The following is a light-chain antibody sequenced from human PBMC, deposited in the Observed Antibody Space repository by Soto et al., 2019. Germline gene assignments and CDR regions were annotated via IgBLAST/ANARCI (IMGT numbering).Light chain of an antibody. CDR2: KAT. J-gene: IGKJ1*01. Sequence: DIQMTQSPSTLSASVGDRVIITCRASQSLNNWLAWYQQRPGKAPKLLIYKATNLQNGVPSRFSGSGSGTEFTLTISSLQPDDFATYYCQQYNGYSWTLGQGTKVEVQ. V-gene: IGKV1-5*03. CDR3: QQYNGYSWT. CDR1: QSLNNW.